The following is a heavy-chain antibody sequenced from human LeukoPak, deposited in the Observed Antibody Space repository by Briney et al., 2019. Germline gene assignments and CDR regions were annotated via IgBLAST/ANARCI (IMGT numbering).Heavy chain of an antibody. J-gene: IGHJ4*02. D-gene: IGHD1-26*01. CDR1: GFTFDDYA. Sequence: GGSLRLSCAASGFTFDDYAMHWLRQAPGKGLEWVSGINWNSASTAYADSVKRRFTISRDNAKNSLYLQMNSLRAEDTALYNCVRERDGTYYFDYWGQGTLVTVSS. CDR2: INWNSAST. V-gene: IGHV3-9*01. CDR3: VRERDGTYYFDY.